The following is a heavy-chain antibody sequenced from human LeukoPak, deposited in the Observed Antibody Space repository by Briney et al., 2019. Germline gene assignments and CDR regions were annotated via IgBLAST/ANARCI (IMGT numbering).Heavy chain of an antibody. CDR3: AQRGYSGSDY. Sequence: GGSLRLSCAASGFTFSSYWVSWVRQAPGKGPEWVANIKQDGSGKYYVDSVKGRFTISRDNAKNSLYLQMNSLRAEDTAVYYCAQRGYSGSDYWGQGTLVTVSS. V-gene: IGHV3-7*01. D-gene: IGHD5-12*01. CDR2: IKQDGSGK. CDR1: GFTFSSYW. J-gene: IGHJ4*02.